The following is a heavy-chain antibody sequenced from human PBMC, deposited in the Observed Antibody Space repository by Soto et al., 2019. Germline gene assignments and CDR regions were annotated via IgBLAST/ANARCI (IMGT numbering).Heavy chain of an antibody. Sequence: PGGSLRVSCAASGFTLSSYAMSWVRQSPGKGLEWVSVIGGVDESTYYAASVKGRFTISRDNSKNTLYLQMNSLRVEDTAIYYCAKDGTRTSPLSGWVDYWGQGSLVTVSS. D-gene: IGHD6-19*01. V-gene: IGHV3-23*01. CDR3: AKDGTRTSPLSGWVDY. CDR1: GFTLSSYA. J-gene: IGHJ4*02. CDR2: IGGVDEST.